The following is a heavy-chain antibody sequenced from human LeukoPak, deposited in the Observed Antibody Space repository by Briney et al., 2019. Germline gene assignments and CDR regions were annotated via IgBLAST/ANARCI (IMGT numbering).Heavy chain of an antibody. V-gene: IGHV3-9*01. CDR2: ISWNSGSI. J-gene: IGHJ3*02. CDR3: AKVRTMIVVVRDAFDI. Sequence: GGTLRLSCAASGFTFDDYAMHWVRQAPGKGLEWVSGISWNSGSIGYADSVKGRFTISRDNSKNTLYLQMNSLRAEDTAVYYCAKVRTMIVVVRDAFDIWGQGTMVTVSS. D-gene: IGHD3-22*01. CDR1: GFTFDDYA.